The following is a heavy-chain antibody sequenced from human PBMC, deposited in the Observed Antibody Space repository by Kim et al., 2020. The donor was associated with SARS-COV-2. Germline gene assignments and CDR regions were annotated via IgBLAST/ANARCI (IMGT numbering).Heavy chain of an antibody. J-gene: IGHJ4*02. Sequence: SETLSLTCTVSGGSISSSSYYWGWIRQPPGKGLEWIGSIYYSGSTYYNPSLKSRVTISVDTSKNQFSLKLSSVTAADTAVYYCARGIKWTIDSTQYYYDSSGYYYDYWGQGTLVTVSS. CDR3: ARGIKWTIDSTQYYYDSSGYYYDY. CDR2: IYYSGST. V-gene: IGHV4-39*07. CDR1: GGSISSSSYY. D-gene: IGHD3-22*01.